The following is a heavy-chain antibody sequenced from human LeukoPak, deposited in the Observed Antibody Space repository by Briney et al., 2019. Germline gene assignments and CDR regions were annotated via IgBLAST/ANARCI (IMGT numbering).Heavy chain of an antibody. Sequence: SETLSLTCTVSGGSISSSSFYWGWVRQPPGKGLEWIGTIFYSGSTYYNPSLRSRVTMSVDTSKNQFSLKLSSVTAADTAVYYCARGYSSGYYYGMDVWGQGTTVTVSS. D-gene: IGHD6-19*01. J-gene: IGHJ6*02. CDR2: IFYSGST. CDR1: GGSISSSSFY. CDR3: ARGYSSGYYYGMDV. V-gene: IGHV4-39*01.